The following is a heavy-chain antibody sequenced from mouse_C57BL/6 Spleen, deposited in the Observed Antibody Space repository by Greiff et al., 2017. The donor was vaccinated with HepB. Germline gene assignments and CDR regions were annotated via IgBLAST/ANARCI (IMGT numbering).Heavy chain of an antibody. J-gene: IGHJ3*01. D-gene: IGHD3-2*02. Sequence: VQLQQSGPELVKPGASVKISCKASGYSFTSYYIHWVKQRPGQGLEWIGWIYPGSGNTKYNEKFKGKATLTADTSSSTAYMQLSSLTSEDSAVYYCARSRDSSGPFAYWGQGTLVTVSA. CDR1: GYSFTSYY. CDR3: ARSRDSSGPFAY. V-gene: IGHV1-66*01. CDR2: IYPGSGNT.